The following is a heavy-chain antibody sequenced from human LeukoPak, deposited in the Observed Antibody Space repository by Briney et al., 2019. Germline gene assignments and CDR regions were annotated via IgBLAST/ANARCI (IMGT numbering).Heavy chain of an antibody. Sequence: GRSLRLSCAVSGFTFEDYVMYWVRQAPGKGLEYVAGITWNSVLIGYADSVKGRFTISRDNANNYVYLQMNSLRAEDTAFYYCARSPDYGGNPHYFDSWGQGTLVTVSP. V-gene: IGHV3-9*01. J-gene: IGHJ4*02. CDR1: GFTFEDYV. CDR2: ITWNSVLI. D-gene: IGHD4-23*01. CDR3: ARSPDYGGNPHYFDS.